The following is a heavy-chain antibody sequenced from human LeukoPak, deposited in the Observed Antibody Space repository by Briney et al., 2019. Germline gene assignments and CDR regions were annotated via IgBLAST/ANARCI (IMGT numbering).Heavy chain of an antibody. Sequence: GRSLRLSCAASGFFVTTYGIHGVRQAPGKGLEWVAVISRDESNKYYGDSVKGRFTISRDNSKNTLYLHMNSLRAEDTAVYYCARVRYCSGGSCYFYNVMDVWGQGTTVTVSS. D-gene: IGHD2-15*01. J-gene: IGHJ6*02. CDR3: ARVRYCSGGSCYFYNVMDV. CDR2: ISRDESNK. V-gene: IGHV3-30*03. CDR1: GFFVTTYG.